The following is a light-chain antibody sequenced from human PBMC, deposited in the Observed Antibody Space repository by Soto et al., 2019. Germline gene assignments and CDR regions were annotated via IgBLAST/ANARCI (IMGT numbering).Light chain of an antibody. Sequence: ELVLTQSPGTLSLSPGERATLSCRASQSVSSTYLAWYQQKSGQAPRVLIYGASSRAPGIPDRFSGSGSGTDFTLTISRLEPEDFAVYFCQLYGTSPPFTFGQGTKVEI. V-gene: IGKV3-20*01. CDR1: QSVSSTY. J-gene: IGKJ2*01. CDR3: QLYGTSPPFT. CDR2: GAS.